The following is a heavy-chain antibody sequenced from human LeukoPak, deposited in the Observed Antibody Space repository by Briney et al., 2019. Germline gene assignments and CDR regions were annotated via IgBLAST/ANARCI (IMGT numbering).Heavy chain of an antibody. CDR3: AREPIVGAIFDY. J-gene: IGHJ4*02. Sequence: GGSLRLSCAASGFTFSSYEMNWVRQAPGKGLEWVSYISSSGSTIYYADSVKGRFTISRDNAKNSLYLQMNSLRAEDTAVYYCAREPIVGAIFDYWGQGTLVTVSS. CDR2: ISSSGSTI. D-gene: IGHD1-26*01. V-gene: IGHV3-48*03. CDR1: GFTFSSYE.